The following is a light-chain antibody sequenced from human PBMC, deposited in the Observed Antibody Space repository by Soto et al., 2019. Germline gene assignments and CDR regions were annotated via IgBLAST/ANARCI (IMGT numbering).Light chain of an antibody. CDR2: GAS. J-gene: IGKJ4*01. V-gene: IGKV1-5*01. CDR3: QQLSSYPVT. Sequence: DIQMTQSPSTLSASVGGRVPITCRASQSVGTWVAWYQQKPGKAPKLLIYGASNLESGVPSRFSGSGFGTEFALTISSLQPEDIATYYCQQLSSYPVTFGGGTKVDI. CDR1: QSVGTW.